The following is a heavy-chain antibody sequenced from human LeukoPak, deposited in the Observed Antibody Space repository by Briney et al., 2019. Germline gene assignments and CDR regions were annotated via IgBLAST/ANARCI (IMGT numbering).Heavy chain of an antibody. V-gene: IGHV3-53*01. J-gene: IGHJ1*01. CDR1: GFTVSSNS. D-gene: IGHD6-19*01. Sequence: GGSLRLSCTVSGFTVSSNSMSWVRQAPGKGLEWVSFIYSGGNTHYSDSVKGRFTISRDNSKNTLYLQMNSLRAEDTAVYYCTRNSGWYGLSWGQGTLVTVSS. CDR3: TRNSGWYGLS. CDR2: IYSGGNT.